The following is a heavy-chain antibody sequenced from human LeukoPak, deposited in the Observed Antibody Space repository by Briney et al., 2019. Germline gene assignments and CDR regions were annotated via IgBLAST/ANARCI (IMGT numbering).Heavy chain of an antibody. D-gene: IGHD6-19*01. Sequence: SETLSLTCTVSGGSISSYYWSWIRQPAGKGLEWIGRIYTSGSTNYNPSLKSRVTMSVDTSKNQFSLKLSSVTAADTAVYYCAREQDNSGPHYYYYYYMDVWGKGTTVTVSS. CDR3: AREQDNSGPHYYYYYYMDV. J-gene: IGHJ6*03. CDR1: GGSISSYY. V-gene: IGHV4-4*07. CDR2: IYTSGST.